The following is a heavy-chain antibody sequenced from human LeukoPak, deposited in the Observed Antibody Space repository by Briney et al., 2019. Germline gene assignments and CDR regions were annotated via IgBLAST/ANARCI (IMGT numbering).Heavy chain of an antibody. V-gene: IGHV3-21*01. Sequence: GGSLRLSCSASRFTLSSYTMNWVRQAPGKGLEWVSSIDPGSTYIYYADSVKGRFTISRDNAQNSLYLQMNSLRAEDTAVYYCTRGSYGDYEYWGQGTLVTVSS. CDR1: RFTLSSYT. CDR3: TRGSYGDYEY. CDR2: IDPGSTYI. J-gene: IGHJ4*02. D-gene: IGHD4-17*01.